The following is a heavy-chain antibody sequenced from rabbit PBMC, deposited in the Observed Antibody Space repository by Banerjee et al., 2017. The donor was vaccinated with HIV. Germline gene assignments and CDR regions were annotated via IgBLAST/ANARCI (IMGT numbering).Heavy chain of an antibody. J-gene: IGHJ2*01. CDR1: GFDFSSYYM. Sequence: QEQLKESGGGLVQPGGTLKLSCKASGFDFSSYYMSWVRQAPGKGLEWIGYIDPVFGSTYYASWAKGRFTISKTSSTTVTLQMTSLTAADTATYFCARRLAGDAGYVYVDAFDPRGQGTLVTV. V-gene: IGHV1S45*01. D-gene: IGHD6-1*01. CDR2: IDPVFGST. CDR3: ARRLAGDAGYVYVDAFDP.